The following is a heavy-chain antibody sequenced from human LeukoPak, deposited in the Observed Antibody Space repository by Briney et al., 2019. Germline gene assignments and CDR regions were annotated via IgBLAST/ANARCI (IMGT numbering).Heavy chain of an antibody. CDR3: ARDREYCSGNHCWEALDI. V-gene: IGHV1-69*04. CDR1: GGTFSSYA. J-gene: IGHJ3*02. CDR2: IIPTLEIA. Sequence: ASVKVSCKASGGTFSSYAISWVRQAPGQGLELMGRIIPTLEIAYYPQRFQGRVTIVADVSTSTGYMELSSLRSEDTAVYYCARDREYCSGNHCWEALDIWGQGTMVTVSS. D-gene: IGHD2-15*01.